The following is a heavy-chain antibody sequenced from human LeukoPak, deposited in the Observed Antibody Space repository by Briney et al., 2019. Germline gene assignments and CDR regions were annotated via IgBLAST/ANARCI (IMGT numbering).Heavy chain of an antibody. D-gene: IGHD4-17*01. CDR1: GGSISSGSYY. Sequence: SETLSLTCTVSGGSISSGSYYWSWIRQPAGKGLEWIGRIYTSGNTNYNPSLKSRVTISTDTSKNQFSLKLNSVTAADTAVYYCARGYDYGDYPFDYWGQGTLVTVSS. J-gene: IGHJ4*02. CDR2: IYTSGNT. V-gene: IGHV4-61*02. CDR3: ARGYDYGDYPFDY.